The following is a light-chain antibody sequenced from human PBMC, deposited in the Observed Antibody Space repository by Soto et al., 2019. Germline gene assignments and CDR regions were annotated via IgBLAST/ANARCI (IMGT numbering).Light chain of an antibody. CDR3: QQYNNWPRT. CDR1: QSVSSN. J-gene: IGKJ1*01. CDR2: GAS. Sequence: EIVMTQSPAILSVSPGERATLSCRASQSVSSNLAWYQQKPGQAPRLLIYGASTRATGIPVRFSGSGSGTEFTLTIDSLQSEDFAVYYCQQYNNWPRTFGQGTKVDI. V-gene: IGKV3-15*01.